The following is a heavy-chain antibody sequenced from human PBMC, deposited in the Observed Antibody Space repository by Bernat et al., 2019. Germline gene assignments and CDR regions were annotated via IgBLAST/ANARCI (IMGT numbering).Heavy chain of an antibody. J-gene: IGHJ4*02. CDR2: IKSKTDGGTT. Sequence: EVQLVESGGGLVKPGGSLRLSCAASGFTFSNAWMNWVRQAPGKGLEWVGRIKSKTDGGTTDYAAPVKGRFTISRDDSKNTLYLQMNSLKNEDTAVYYCTTDQYYYDSSGYYYVPYFDYWGQGTLVTVSS. V-gene: IGHV3-15*07. CDR3: TTDQYYYDSSGYYYVPYFDY. CDR1: GFTFSNAW. D-gene: IGHD3-22*01.